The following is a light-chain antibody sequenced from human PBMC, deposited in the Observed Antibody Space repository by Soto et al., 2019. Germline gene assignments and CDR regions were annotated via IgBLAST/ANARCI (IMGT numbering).Light chain of an antibody. CDR1: QSISSW. CDR3: QQYNSYSPLT. CDR2: DAS. Sequence: DIQMTQSPSTLSASVGDRVTITCRASQSISSWLAWYQQKPGKAPKLLIYDASSLESGVPSRFSGSGSGPEFTLTIISLQPDDFATYYCQQYNSYSPLTFGGGTKVEIK. J-gene: IGKJ4*01. V-gene: IGKV1-5*01.